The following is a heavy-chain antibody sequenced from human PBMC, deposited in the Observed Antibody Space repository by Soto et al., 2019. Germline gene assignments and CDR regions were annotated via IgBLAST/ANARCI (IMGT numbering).Heavy chain of an antibody. CDR3: GANMDV. CDR2: INKGGSEK. J-gene: IGHJ6*02. Sequence: GGSLRLSCAASGFTFGSYWMSWVRQAPGKGLEWVANINKGGSEKHYVDSVKGRFNISRDNVKNLVFLQMISLRAEDTAVYYCGANMDVWGQGTTVTVSS. CDR1: GFTFGSYW. V-gene: IGHV3-7*02.